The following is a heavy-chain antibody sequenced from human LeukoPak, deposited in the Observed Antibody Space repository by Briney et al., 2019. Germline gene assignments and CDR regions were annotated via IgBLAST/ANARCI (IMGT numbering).Heavy chain of an antibody. CDR1: GHTFTSYG. J-gene: IGHJ6*03. CDR3: AISHSSGSYWIWSYYYYMDV. V-gene: IGHV1-18*01. Sequence: ASGKVSGNASGHTFTSYGSSWWRQAPGQGLGWMGWISAYNGNTNYAQKPQRRLTMTTDTSTSTSYNERRNWRCADTAVHYCAISHSSGSYWIWSYYYYMDVWGKGTTVTVSS. D-gene: IGHD1-26*01. CDR2: ISAYNGNT.